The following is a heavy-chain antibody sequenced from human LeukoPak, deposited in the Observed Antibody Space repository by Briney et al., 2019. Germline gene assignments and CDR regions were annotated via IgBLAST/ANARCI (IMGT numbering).Heavy chain of an antibody. CDR3: AKASWVSSTDAVR. D-gene: IGHD3-16*01. J-gene: IGHJ4*02. CDR1: GLSFSSFA. V-gene: IGHV3-23*01. CDR2: IRGNGDT. Sequence: GGCLRLSCAASGLSFSSFAMSWVRQGPARGLEWVSSIRGNGDTFYADSVKGRFTLFSDSSTNTVYFQLNNLRVEDTAIYYCAKASWVSSTDAVRWGQGTLVTVSS.